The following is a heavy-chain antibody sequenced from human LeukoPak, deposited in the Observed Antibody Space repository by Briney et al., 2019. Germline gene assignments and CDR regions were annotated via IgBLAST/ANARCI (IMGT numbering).Heavy chain of an antibody. CDR1: GGSISSYY. D-gene: IGHD2-15*01. CDR2: IYYSGST. J-gene: IGHJ5*02. V-gene: IGHV4-59*08. CDR3: ARQGGGSNWFDP. Sequence: SETLCLTCTVSGGSISSYYWSWIRQPPGKGLEWIGYIYYSGSTNYNPSLKSRVTISVDTSKNQFSLKLSSVTAADTAVYYCARQGGGSNWFDPWGQGTLVTVSS.